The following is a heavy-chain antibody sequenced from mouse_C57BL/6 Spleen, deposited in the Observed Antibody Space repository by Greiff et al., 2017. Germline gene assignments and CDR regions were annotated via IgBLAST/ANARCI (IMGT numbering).Heavy chain of an antibody. CDR3: ASLYYGNYGDYAMDY. V-gene: IGHV1-52*01. D-gene: IGHD2-1*01. CDR2: IDPSDSET. CDR1: GYTFTSYW. Sequence: VKLQESGAELVRPGSSVKLSCKASGYTFTSYWMHWVKQRPIQGLEWIGNIDPSDSETHYNQKFKDKATLTVDKSSSTAYMQLSSLTSEDSAVYYCASLYYGNYGDYAMDYWGQGTSVTVSS. J-gene: IGHJ4*01.